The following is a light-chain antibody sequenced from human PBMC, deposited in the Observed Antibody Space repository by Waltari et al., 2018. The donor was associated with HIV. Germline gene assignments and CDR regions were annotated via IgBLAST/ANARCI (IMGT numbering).Light chain of an antibody. CDR3: LLYMGSGVWV. J-gene: IGLJ3*02. CDR2: NTN. Sequence: QTVVTQAPSFSVSPGGTVPLTCGLSSGSVTSSYYPCWNQQTPGQAPRTLITNTNTRSSGVPDRFSGSILGNRAALTITGAQADDESAYYCLLYMGSGVWVFGGGTKLTVL. CDR1: SGSVTSSYY. V-gene: IGLV8-61*01.